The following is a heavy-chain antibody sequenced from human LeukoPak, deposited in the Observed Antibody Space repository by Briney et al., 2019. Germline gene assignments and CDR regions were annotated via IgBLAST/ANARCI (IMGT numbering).Heavy chain of an antibody. CDR3: ARDLGRDGGSYYEGWFDP. D-gene: IGHD1-26*01. Sequence: SVMVSCKASGGTFSSYAISWVRQAPGQGLEWMGGIIPIFGTANYAQKFQGRVTITADESTSTAYMELSSLRSEDTAVYYCARDLGRDGGSYYEGWFDPWGQGTLVTVSS. V-gene: IGHV1-69*13. CDR2: IIPIFGTA. J-gene: IGHJ5*02. CDR1: GGTFSSYA.